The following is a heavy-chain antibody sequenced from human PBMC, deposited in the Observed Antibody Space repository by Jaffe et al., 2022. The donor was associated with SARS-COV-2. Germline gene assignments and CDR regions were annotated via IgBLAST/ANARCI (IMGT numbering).Heavy chain of an antibody. J-gene: IGHJ6*04. V-gene: IGHV3-9*01. Sequence: EVQLVESGGGLVQPGRSLRLSCAASGFKFDDYIMHWVRQAPGKGLEWVSGMSWNSGSIGYADSVKGRFTISRDSAKNSLYLQMNSLRAEDTALYYCAKDSPMVRGVQDVWGKGTTVTVSS. D-gene: IGHD3-10*01. CDR3: AKDSPMVRGVQDV. CDR1: GFKFDDYI. CDR2: MSWNSGSI.